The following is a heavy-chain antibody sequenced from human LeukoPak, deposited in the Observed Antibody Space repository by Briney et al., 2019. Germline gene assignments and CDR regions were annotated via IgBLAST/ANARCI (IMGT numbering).Heavy chain of an antibody. CDR3: ARVEAATTNPRFDF. D-gene: IGHD1-1*01. CDR2: IGYSGDT. V-gene: IGHV4-31*03. J-gene: IGHJ4*02. CDR1: GASISSGDYY. Sequence: RASETLSLTCSVSGASISSGDYYWSWIRQHPGKGLDWIGYIGYSGDTYYNPSLKSRFFISVDTSKNQFSLRLSSVTAADTAVYYCARVEAATTNPRFDFWGQGTLVTVSS.